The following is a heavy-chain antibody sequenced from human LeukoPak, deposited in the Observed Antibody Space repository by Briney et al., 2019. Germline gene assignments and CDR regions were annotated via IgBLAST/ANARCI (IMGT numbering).Heavy chain of an antibody. CDR3: AKLSKLASGHY. Sequence: PGGSLRLSCAAAGFTFSDYYMSWIRQAPGKGLEWVSYISSSGSTIYYADSLKGRFTISRDNAKNSLYLQMNSLRAEDTAVYYCAKLSKLASGHYWVQGTLVTVSS. V-gene: IGHV3-11*04. CDR1: GFTFSDYY. J-gene: IGHJ4*02. CDR2: ISSSGSTI. D-gene: IGHD3-3*02.